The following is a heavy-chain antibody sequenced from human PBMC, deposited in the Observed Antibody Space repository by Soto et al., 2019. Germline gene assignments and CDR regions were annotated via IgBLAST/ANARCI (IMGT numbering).Heavy chain of an antibody. CDR3: ATVRYHFWNGSDY. Sequence: GGSLRLSCAASGFTFSSYSMNWVRQAPGKGLEWVSSISSSSSYIYYADSVKGRFTISRDNAKNSLYLQMNSLRAEDTAVYYCATVRYHFWNGSDYWGQGTMVTVSS. V-gene: IGHV3-21*01. CDR1: GFTFSSYS. CDR2: ISSSSSYI. D-gene: IGHD3-3*01. J-gene: IGHJ4*01.